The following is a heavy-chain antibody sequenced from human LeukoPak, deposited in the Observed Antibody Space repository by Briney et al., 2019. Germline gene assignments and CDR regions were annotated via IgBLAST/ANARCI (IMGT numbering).Heavy chain of an antibody. Sequence: SGGSLRLSCAASGFTFSSYSMNWVRQAPGKGLEWVSSISSSGRSTYYADSVKGRFTISRDNTKNSLCLQMDSLRAEDTAVYYCARDPDCSGGRCSERGLDYWGQGTLVTVSS. CDR3: ARDPDCSGGRCSERGLDY. V-gene: IGHV3-21*06. D-gene: IGHD2-15*01. CDR2: ISSSGRST. J-gene: IGHJ4*02. CDR1: GFTFSSYS.